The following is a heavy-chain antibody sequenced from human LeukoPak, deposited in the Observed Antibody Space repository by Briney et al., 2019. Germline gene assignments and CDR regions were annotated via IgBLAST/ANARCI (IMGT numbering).Heavy chain of an antibody. J-gene: IGHJ4*02. CDR3: ARRYSSSWYAPFDY. V-gene: IGHV1-3*01. CDR2: INAGNGNT. D-gene: IGHD6-13*01. CDR1: GYTFTSYA. Sequence: ASVKVSRKASGYTFTSYAVHWVRQAPGQRLEWMGWINAGNGNTKYSQKFQGRVTITRDTSASTAYMELSSLRSEDTAVYYCARRYSSSWYAPFDYWGQGTLVTVSS.